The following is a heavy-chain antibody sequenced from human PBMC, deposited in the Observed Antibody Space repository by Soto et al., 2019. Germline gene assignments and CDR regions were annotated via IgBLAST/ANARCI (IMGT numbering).Heavy chain of an antibody. J-gene: IGHJ6*04. Sequence: ASVNVSCKASGYTFTSYGISWVRQAPGQGLEWMGWISAYNGNTNYAQKLQGRVTMTTDTSTSTAYMELRSLRSDDTAVYYCARDILDIVATTKWGYSYPVMDFWGKGTTVPVSS. CDR2: ISAYNGNT. CDR1: GYTFTSYG. D-gene: IGHD5-12*01. CDR3: ARDILDIVATTKWGYSYPVMDF. V-gene: IGHV1-18*01.